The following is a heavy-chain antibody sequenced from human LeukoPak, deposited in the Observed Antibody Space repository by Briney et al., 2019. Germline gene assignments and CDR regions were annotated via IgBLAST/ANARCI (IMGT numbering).Heavy chain of an antibody. V-gene: IGHV3-23*01. CDR1: GFSFGSYA. CDR3: ARGGYYDILTGYHYPYSPFDY. CDR2: ISGGGGDT. Sequence: GGSLRLSCAGSGFSFGSYAMTWVRQAPGKGLEWVSSISGGGGDTYHADSVKGRFTISRDNSKNTLYLQMNSLGAEDTAVYYCARGGYYDILTGYHYPYSPFDYWGQGTLVTVSS. D-gene: IGHD3-9*01. J-gene: IGHJ4*02.